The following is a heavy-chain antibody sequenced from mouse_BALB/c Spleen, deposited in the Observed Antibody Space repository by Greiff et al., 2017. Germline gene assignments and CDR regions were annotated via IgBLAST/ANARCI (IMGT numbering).Heavy chain of an antibody. D-gene: IGHD2-10*02. CDR1: GYSITSGYY. CDR2: ISYDGSN. J-gene: IGHJ3*01. CDR3: AQYGNYVWFAY. Sequence: EVKLQESGPGLVKPSQSLSLTCSVTGYSITSGYYWNWIRQFPGNKLEWMGYISYDGSNNYNPSLKNRISITRDTSKNQFFLKLNSVTTEDTATYYCAQYGNYVWFAYWGQGTRVTVSA. V-gene: IGHV3-6*02.